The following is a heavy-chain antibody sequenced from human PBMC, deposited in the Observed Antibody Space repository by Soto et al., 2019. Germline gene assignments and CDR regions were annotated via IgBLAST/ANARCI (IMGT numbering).Heavy chain of an antibody. Sequence: ASVKVSCKASGFTFSNYGLNWVRQAPGQGLEWMGWVNANNGNTGYAQKFQGRVTMTRNTSTSTAYMELSSLRSEDTAVYYCATVLKPLRLRQFDPWGQGTLVTVSS. CDR1: GFTFSNYG. CDR3: ATVLKPLRLRQFDP. V-gene: IGHV1-8*01. D-gene: IGHD5-12*01. J-gene: IGHJ5*02. CDR2: VNANNGNT.